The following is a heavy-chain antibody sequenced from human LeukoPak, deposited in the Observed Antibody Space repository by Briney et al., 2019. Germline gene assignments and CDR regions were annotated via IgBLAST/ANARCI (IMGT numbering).Heavy chain of an antibody. Sequence: GGSLRLSCAASGFTVSSNYMSWVRQAPGKGLEWVSVIYSGGSTYYADSVRGRFTISRDNSKNTLYLQMNSLRAEDTAVYYCARGLRSSGWSLFDYWGRGTLVTVSS. CDR3: ARGLRSSGWSLFDY. CDR2: IYSGGST. CDR1: GFTVSSNY. J-gene: IGHJ4*02. V-gene: IGHV3-66*01. D-gene: IGHD6-19*01.